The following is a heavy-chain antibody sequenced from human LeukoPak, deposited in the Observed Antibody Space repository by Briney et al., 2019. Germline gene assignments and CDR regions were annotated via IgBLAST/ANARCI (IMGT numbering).Heavy chain of an antibody. CDR2: ISAYNGNT. V-gene: IGHV1-18*01. CDR3: ARWQQQLVDFDY. Sequence: ASVKVSCMASGYTFTSYGISWVRQAPGQGLEGMGGISAYNGNTNYAQKLHGTLTMTTDISTSTAYMELRSLRSDDTAVYYCARWQQQLVDFDYWGQGTLVTVSS. CDR1: GYTFTSYG. D-gene: IGHD6-13*01. J-gene: IGHJ4*02.